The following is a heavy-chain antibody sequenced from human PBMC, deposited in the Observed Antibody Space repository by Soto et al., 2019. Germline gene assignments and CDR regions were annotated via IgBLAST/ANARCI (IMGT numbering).Heavy chain of an antibody. CDR2: FSATSENT. CDR3: AKARDQQWVRRPFDY. Sequence: EVQLLESGGGLVQPGGSLRLSCVGSGFFFSSYTMTWVRQAPGKGLEWVSSFSATSENTYYADSVMGRFTISRDNSKNTLFLQMNSLTAVDTAMYYCAKARDQQWVRRPFDYWGQGILVIVSS. V-gene: IGHV3-23*01. J-gene: IGHJ4*02. D-gene: IGHD6-19*01. CDR1: GFFFSSYT.